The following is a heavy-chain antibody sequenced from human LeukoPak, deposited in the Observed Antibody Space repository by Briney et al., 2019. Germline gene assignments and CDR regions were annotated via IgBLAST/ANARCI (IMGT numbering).Heavy chain of an antibody. J-gene: IGHJ5*02. CDR2: IYYSGST. CDR1: GGSISSYY. D-gene: IGHD4-17*01. CDR3: ARRSRGVTTNRTFDP. V-gene: IGHV4-59*12. Sequence: SETLSLTCTVSGGSISSYYWSWIRQPPGKGLEWIGYIYYSGSTNYNPSLKSRVTISVDTSKNQFSLKLSSVTAADTAVYYCARRSRGVTTNRTFDPWGQGTLVTVSS.